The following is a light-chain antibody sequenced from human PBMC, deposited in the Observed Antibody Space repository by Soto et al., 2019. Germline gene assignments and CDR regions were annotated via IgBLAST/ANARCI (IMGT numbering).Light chain of an antibody. Sequence: QSALTQPPSASGSPGQSVTISCTGTSSDVGRYNYVSWYQQHPGKAPKLMIYEVTKRPSGVPDRFSGSKSGNTASLTVSGLQDEDEDDYYCSSYAGSNNLFGGGTKLTVL. V-gene: IGLV2-8*01. J-gene: IGLJ2*01. CDR1: SSDVGRYNY. CDR2: EVT. CDR3: SSYAGSNNL.